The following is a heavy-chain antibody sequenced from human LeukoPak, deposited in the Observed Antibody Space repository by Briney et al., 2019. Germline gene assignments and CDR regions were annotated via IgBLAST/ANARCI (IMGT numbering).Heavy chain of an antibody. CDR3: ARWARPGPKYSSSWYPTYFQH. J-gene: IGHJ1*01. D-gene: IGHD6-13*01. CDR2: IYYSGST. Sequence: SETLSLTCTVSGGSISSGGYYWSWIRQHPGKGLEWIGYIYYSGSTYYNPSLKSRVTISVDTSKNQFSLKLSSVTAADTAVYYCARWARPGPKYSSSWYPTYFQHWGQGTLVTVSS. CDR1: GGSISSGGYY. V-gene: IGHV4-31*03.